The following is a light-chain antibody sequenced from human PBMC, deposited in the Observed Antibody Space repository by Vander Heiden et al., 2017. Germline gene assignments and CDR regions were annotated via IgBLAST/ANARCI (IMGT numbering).Light chain of an antibody. CDR1: QGISSY. CDR3: QQLNSYPRVT. Sequence: DPVSITCRASQGISSYLAWYQQKPGKDPKLLIYAASTLQSGVPSRFSGSGSGTEFTLTISSRQPEDFATYYCQQLNSYPRVTFGGGTKVEIK. CDR2: AAS. J-gene: IGKJ4*01. V-gene: IGKV1-9*01.